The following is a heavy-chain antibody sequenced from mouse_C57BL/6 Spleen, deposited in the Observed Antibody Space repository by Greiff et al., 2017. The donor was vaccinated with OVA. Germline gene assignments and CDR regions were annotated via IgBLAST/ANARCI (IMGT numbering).Heavy chain of an antibody. V-gene: IGHV5-9*01. CDR3: ARQLFDY. J-gene: IGHJ2*01. CDR1: GFTFSSYT. CDR2: ISGGGGNT. Sequence: DVQLVESGGGLVKPGGSLKLSCAASGFTFSSYTMSWVRQTPEKRLEWVATISGGGGNTYYPDSVKGRFTISRDNAKNTLYLQMSSLRSEDTALYYCARQLFDYWGQGTTLTVSS.